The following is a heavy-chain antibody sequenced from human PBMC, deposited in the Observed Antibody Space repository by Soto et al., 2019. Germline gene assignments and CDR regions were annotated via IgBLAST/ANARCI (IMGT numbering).Heavy chain of an antibody. J-gene: IGHJ4*02. Sequence: GGSLRLSCAASGFTFSSYAMHWVRQAPGKGLEWVAVISYDGSNKYYADSVKGRFTISRDNSKNTLYLQMNSLRAEDTAVYYCARDLPYYDILTGYYSSNYFDYWGQGTLVTVSS. CDR3: ARDLPYYDILTGYYSSNYFDY. D-gene: IGHD3-9*01. V-gene: IGHV3-30-3*01. CDR1: GFTFSSYA. CDR2: ISYDGSNK.